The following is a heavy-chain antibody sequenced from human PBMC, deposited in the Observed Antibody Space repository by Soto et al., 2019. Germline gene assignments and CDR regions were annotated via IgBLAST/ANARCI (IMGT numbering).Heavy chain of an antibody. J-gene: IGHJ4*02. D-gene: IGHD3-16*01. CDR3: ARAVGGPTSNLDY. CDR2: INPSGGST. CDR1: GYTFTSYY. V-gene: IGHV1-46*01. Sequence: ASVKVSCKASGYTFTSYYMHWVRQAPGQGLEWMGKINPSGGSTSYAQKFQGRVTITRDTSASTAYMELSSLRSEDTAVYYCARAVGGPTSNLDYWGQGTLVTVSS.